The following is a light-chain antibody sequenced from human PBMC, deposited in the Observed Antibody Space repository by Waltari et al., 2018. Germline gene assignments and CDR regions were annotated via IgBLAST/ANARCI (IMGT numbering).Light chain of an antibody. CDR1: SLRSSY. V-gene: IGLV3-19*01. Sequence: SSELTQDPAVSVALGQTVRITCQGDSLRSSYASWYQQKPGQAPLLVIYGKNNRPAGIPDRLSGSTSGATASLTITGAQAEDEADYYCSSRDSSGHLVVFGGGTKLTVL. CDR3: SSRDSSGHLVV. CDR2: GKN. J-gene: IGLJ2*01.